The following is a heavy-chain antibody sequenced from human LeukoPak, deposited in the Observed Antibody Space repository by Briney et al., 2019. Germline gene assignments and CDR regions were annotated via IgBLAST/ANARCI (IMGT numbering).Heavy chain of an antibody. J-gene: IGHJ4*02. CDR2: IYYSGST. D-gene: IGHD3-10*01. CDR1: GGSISSYY. CDR3: ARAGYGELLSYYFDY. V-gene: IGHV4-59*01. Sequence: KSSETLSLTCTVSGGSISSYYWSWIRQPPGKGLEWIGYIYYSGSTNYNPSLKSRVTISVDTSKNQFSLKLSSVTAADTAVYYCARAGYGELLSYYFDYWGQGTLVTVSS.